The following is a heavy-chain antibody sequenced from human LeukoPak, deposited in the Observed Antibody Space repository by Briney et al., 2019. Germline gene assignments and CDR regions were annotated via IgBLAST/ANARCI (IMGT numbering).Heavy chain of an antibody. V-gene: IGHV3-30*18. Sequence: GGSLTLSCAASGCTFSGFGMHWVRQAPGKGLEWVAVVSYDESNKYYADSVKGRVTISRDNSKNTVFLQMNSLRAEDTAVYYCAKDRSIAAGGTVSEIDNWGQGTLVTVSS. D-gene: IGHD6-13*01. CDR2: VSYDESNK. CDR1: GCTFSGFG. J-gene: IGHJ4*02. CDR3: AKDRSIAAGGTVSEIDN.